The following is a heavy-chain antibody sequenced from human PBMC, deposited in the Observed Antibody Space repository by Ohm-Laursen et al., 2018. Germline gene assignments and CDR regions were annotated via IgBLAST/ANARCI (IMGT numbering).Heavy chain of an antibody. Sequence: SLRLSCAASGLTFDSETMTWVRQAPGKGLEWVSGISGTGSNTFYADSVKGRFIISRDNSKNTVFLQMNSLRAEDTAVYYCAKDTNYYGMDVWGQGTTVTVSS. J-gene: IGHJ6*02. CDR3: AKDTNYYGMDV. CDR2: ISGTGSNT. D-gene: IGHD2-2*01. V-gene: IGHV3-23*01. CDR1: GLTFDSET.